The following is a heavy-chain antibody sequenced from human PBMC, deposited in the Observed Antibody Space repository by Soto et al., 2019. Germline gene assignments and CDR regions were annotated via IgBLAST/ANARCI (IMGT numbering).Heavy chain of an antibody. CDR3: AGAGDSTYHDFWSGYSAHFDY. J-gene: IGHJ4*02. Sequence: SSETLSLTCTVSGGSISSGGYYWSWIRQHPGKGLEWIGYIYYSGSTYYNPSLKSRVTISVDTSKSQFSLKLSSVTAADTAVYYCAGAGDSTYHDFWSGYSAHFDYWGQGTLVTVSS. V-gene: IGHV4-31*03. D-gene: IGHD3-3*01. CDR2: IYYSGST. CDR1: GGSISSGGYY.